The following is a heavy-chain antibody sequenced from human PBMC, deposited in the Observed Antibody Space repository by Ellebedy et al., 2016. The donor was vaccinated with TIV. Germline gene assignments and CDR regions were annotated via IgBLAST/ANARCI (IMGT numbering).Heavy chain of an antibody. CDR2: TYYRSKWYY. D-gene: IGHD1-1*01. Sequence: SQILSLTCAISGDSVSSNNAAWNWIRQSPSRGLEWLGRTYYRSKWYYDYADSVKGRITIKPDTSENQFSLQLNSVTPNDTAVYFCALEGRTGRLHWGQGTLVTVAS. V-gene: IGHV6-1*01. CDR1: GDSVSSNNAA. J-gene: IGHJ4*02. CDR3: ALEGRTGRLH.